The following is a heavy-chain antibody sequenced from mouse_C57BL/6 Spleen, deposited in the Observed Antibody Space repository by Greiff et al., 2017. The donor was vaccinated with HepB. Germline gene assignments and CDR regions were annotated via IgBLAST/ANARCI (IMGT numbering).Heavy chain of an antibody. J-gene: IGHJ3*01. D-gene: IGHD2-4*01. CDR2: IYWDDDK. V-gene: IGHV8-12*01. CDR3: ARPYYDYDEAWFAY. CDR1: GFSLSTSGMG. Sequence: QSSQTLSLTCSFSGFSLSTSGMGVSWIRQPSGKGLEWLAHIYWDDDKRYNPSLKSRLTISKDTSRNQVFLKITSVDTADTATYYCARPYYDYDEAWFAYWGQGTLVTVSA.